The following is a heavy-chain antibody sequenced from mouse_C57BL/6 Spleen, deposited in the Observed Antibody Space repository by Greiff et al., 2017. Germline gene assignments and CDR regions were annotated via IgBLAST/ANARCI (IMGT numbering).Heavy chain of an antibody. Sequence: QVQLQQSGAELVRPGASVKLSCKASGYTFTDYYINWVKQRPGQGLEWIARIYPGSGNTNYNEKFKGKATLTAEKSSSTAYMQLSSLTSEDSAVYYCAGRENIEYPSAMGDWGQGTSVTVAS. J-gene: IGHJ4*01. D-gene: IGHD1-3*01. CDR3: AGRENIEYPSAMGD. CDR1: GYTFTDYY. CDR2: IYPGSGNT. V-gene: IGHV1-76*01.